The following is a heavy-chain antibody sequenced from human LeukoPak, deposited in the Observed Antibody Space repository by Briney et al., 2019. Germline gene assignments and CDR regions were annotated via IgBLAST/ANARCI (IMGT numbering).Heavy chain of an antibody. V-gene: IGHV3-15*04. D-gene: IGHD3-16*01. CDR2: IESKTDSGTT. CDR1: GFPFSDAW. J-gene: IGHJ4*02. Sequence: GGSLRLSCAASGFPFSDAWMSRARQAPGKGLEWVGRIESKTDSGTTEYAAPVKGRFTISRDDSKNTLYLQMNSLKTEDTAVYYCTRDEGDDYFDNWGQGTLVTVSS. CDR3: TRDEGDDYFDN.